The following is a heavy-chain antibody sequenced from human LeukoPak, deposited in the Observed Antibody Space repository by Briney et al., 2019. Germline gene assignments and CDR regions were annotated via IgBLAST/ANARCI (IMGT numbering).Heavy chain of an antibody. Sequence: PSQTLALTCTFSGGSIISGGYYWSWTRQPPGEGLEWLGYIYYSGSTYYHPSLKSRVTISLDTSKNQFSLKLSYVTAADTAVYYCARVTTVTTSFHFDYWGQGTLVTVSS. CDR2: IYYSGST. CDR3: ARVTTVTTSFHFDY. J-gene: IGHJ4*02. D-gene: IGHD4-17*01. V-gene: IGHV4-30-4*01. CDR1: GGSIISGGYY.